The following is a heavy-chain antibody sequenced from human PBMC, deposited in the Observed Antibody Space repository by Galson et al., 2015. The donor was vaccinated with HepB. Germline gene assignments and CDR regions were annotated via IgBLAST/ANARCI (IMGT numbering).Heavy chain of an antibody. CDR3: ARTYCSGGSCYGVLGGMDV. V-gene: IGHV1-46*01. D-gene: IGHD2-15*01. CDR1: GYTFTSYY. Sequence: SVKVSCKASGYTFTSYYMHWVRQAPGQGLEWMGIINPSGGSTSYAQKFQGRVTMTRDTSTSTVYMELSSLRSEDTAVYYCARTYCSGGSCYGVLGGMDVWGQGTTVTVSS. J-gene: IGHJ6*02. CDR2: INPSGGST.